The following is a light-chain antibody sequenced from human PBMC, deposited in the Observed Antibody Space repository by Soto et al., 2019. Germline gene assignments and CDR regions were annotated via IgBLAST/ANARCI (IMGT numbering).Light chain of an antibody. J-gene: IGLJ3*02. CDR1: SSDVGVYNY. V-gene: IGLV2-14*01. Sequence: QSVLTQPASVSRSPGQSITISCTGTSSDVGVYNYVSWYQQHPGKAPKLMIFEVSNRPSGVSNRFSGSKSGNTASLTISGLQAEDEADYYCSSYTSSSTWVFGGGTKLTVL. CDR2: EVS. CDR3: SSYTSSSTWV.